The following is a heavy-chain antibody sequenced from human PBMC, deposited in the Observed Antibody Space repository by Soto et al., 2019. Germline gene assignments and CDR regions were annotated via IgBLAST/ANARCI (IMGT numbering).Heavy chain of an antibody. CDR3: ARLPRSGWDHYYYGMDV. J-gene: IGHJ6*02. D-gene: IGHD6-19*01. V-gene: IGHV3-21*01. CDR2: ISSSSSYI. CDR1: GFTFSSYS. Sequence: LRLSCAASGFTFSSYSMNWVRQAPGKGLEWVSSISSSSSYIYYADSVKGRFTISRDNAKNTLYLQMNSLRPDDTAVYYCARLPRSGWDHYYYGMDVWGQGTTVTVSS.